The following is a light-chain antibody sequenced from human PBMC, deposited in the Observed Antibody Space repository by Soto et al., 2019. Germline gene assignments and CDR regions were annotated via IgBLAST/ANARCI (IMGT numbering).Light chain of an antibody. CDR1: QSISSW. V-gene: IGKV1-5*03. CDR3: QQDNSPWT. Sequence: DIPMPQSPSTLSASVGARVTITCRASQSISSWLAWYQQKPGKAPKLLIYKAPSLESGVPSRFSGSGSWSEFTLTISSLQTDAFAPYYGQQDNSPWTFGQGTKVEI. CDR2: KAP. J-gene: IGKJ1*01.